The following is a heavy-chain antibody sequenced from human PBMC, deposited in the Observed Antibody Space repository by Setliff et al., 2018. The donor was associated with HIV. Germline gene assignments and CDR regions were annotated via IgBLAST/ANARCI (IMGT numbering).Heavy chain of an antibody. Sequence: GGSLRLSCAASGFTFSSYVMNWVRQAPGKGLEWVSGITDRGDKTYYADSVKGRFTISRDNSNNTLYLQMHGLRADDTAVYYCARDRPRRIVVATNLPNAFDVWGHGTLVTVSS. D-gene: IGHD2-15*01. CDR1: GFTFSSYV. CDR3: ARDRPRRIVVATNLPNAFDV. J-gene: IGHJ3*01. CDR2: ITDRGDKT. V-gene: IGHV3-23*01.